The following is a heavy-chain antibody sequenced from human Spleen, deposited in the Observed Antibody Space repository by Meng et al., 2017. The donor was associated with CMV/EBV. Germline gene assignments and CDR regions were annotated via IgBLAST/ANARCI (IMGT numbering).Heavy chain of an antibody. V-gene: IGHV1-2*02. Sequence: WMGWINPNSGGTNYAQKFQGRVTMTRDTSISTAYMELSRLRSDDTAVYYCARDLDPGVDYWGQGTLVTVSS. CDR2: INPNSGGT. J-gene: IGHJ4*02. CDR3: ARDLDPGVDY. D-gene: IGHD3/OR15-3a*01.